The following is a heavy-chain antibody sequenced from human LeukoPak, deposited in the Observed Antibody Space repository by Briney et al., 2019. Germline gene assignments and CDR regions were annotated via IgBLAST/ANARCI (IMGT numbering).Heavy chain of an antibody. Sequence: GESLKISCKGSGYSFTSYWIGWVRQMPGKGLEWMGIIYPGDSDTRYSPSFQGQVTISADKSISTAYLQWSSLKASDTAMYYCARPGLGATTVACFDYWGQGTLVTVSS. V-gene: IGHV5-51*01. J-gene: IGHJ4*02. CDR3: ARPGLGATTVACFDY. D-gene: IGHD1-26*01. CDR2: IYPGDSDT. CDR1: GYSFTSYW.